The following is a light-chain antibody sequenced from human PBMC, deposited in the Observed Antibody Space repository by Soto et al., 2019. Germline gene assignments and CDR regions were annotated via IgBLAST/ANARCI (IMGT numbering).Light chain of an antibody. CDR1: QSVSSSY. J-gene: IGKJ1*01. Sequence: EIVLPQSPGTLSLSPGERATLSCRASQSVSSSYLAWYEQRPGQAPRLLIYGASSRATDIPDRFSGSGSGTEFTLTNSRLETEDFAVYYCQQYGSSPWTFGQGTKVEIK. CDR2: GAS. CDR3: QQYGSSPWT. V-gene: IGKV3-20*01.